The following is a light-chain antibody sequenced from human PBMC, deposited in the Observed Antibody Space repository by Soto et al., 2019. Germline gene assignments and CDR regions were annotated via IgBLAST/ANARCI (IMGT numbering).Light chain of an antibody. CDR2: LGS. V-gene: IGKV2-28*01. Sequence: DLVMTQSPLSLPVTPGEPASISCRSSQSLLHSNGYNYLDWYLQKPGQSPQLLIYLGSNRASGVPDRFSGSGSGTDFTLKISRVEAEDVGVYYCMQPLQSWTFGQGTKVDIK. CDR1: QSLLHSNGYNY. J-gene: IGKJ1*01. CDR3: MQPLQSWT.